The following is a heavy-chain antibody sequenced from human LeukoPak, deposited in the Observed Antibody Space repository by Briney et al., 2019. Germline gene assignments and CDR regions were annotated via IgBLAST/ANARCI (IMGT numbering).Heavy chain of an antibody. CDR1: GGSISSSY. CDR3: ARDTVGSSSTFDY. Sequence: PSETLSLTCTVSGGSISSSYWSWIRQPTGKGLDWIGCIHYSGNTNSNPSLKSRVTMSVDTSNNQFSLKLTSVTAADTAVYYCARDTVGSSSTFDYWGQGTLVTVSS. V-gene: IGHV4-59*01. CDR2: IHYSGNT. J-gene: IGHJ4*02. D-gene: IGHD6-13*01.